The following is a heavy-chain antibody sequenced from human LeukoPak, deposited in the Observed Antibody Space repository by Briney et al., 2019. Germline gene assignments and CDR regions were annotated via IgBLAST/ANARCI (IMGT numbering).Heavy chain of an antibody. Sequence: PSETLSLTCTVSGGSISSYYRSWIRQPPGKGLEWIGYIYYSGSTNYNPSLKSRVTISVDTSKNQFSLKLSSVTAADTAVYYCARREPGIAAAGAGLNWFDPWGQGTLVTVSS. V-gene: IGHV4-59*08. D-gene: IGHD6-13*01. CDR1: GGSISSYY. J-gene: IGHJ5*02. CDR3: ARREPGIAAAGAGLNWFDP. CDR2: IYYSGST.